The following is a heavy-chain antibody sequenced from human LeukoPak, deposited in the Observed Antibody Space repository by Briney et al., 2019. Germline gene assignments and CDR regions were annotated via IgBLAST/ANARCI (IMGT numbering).Heavy chain of an antibody. D-gene: IGHD4-17*01. CDR2: IFYSGSS. J-gene: IGHJ5*02. CDR1: GGSISSYY. V-gene: IGHV4-59*12. Sequence: SETLSLTCTVSGGSISSYYWSWIRQPPGKGLEWIGYIFYSGSSNYNPSLKSRVTISVDTSKNQFSLKLSSVTAADTAVYYCARITITVTAINWFDPWGQGTPVTVSS. CDR3: ARITITVTAINWFDP.